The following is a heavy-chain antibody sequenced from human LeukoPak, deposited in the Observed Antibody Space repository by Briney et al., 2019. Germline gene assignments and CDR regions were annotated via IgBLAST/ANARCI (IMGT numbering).Heavy chain of an antibody. J-gene: IGHJ4*02. CDR2: IRRKAYGETT. CDR1: GLTFGESA. Sequence: GGSLRLSCTVSGLTFGESAMSWFRQAPGKGLEWVGFIRRKAYGETTQYAASVEGRFTISRDDSKSIAYLQMNSLKTEDTAVYYCTRDIKAARGVYWGQGTLVTVSS. D-gene: IGHD6-6*01. V-gene: IGHV3-49*03. CDR3: TRDIKAARGVY.